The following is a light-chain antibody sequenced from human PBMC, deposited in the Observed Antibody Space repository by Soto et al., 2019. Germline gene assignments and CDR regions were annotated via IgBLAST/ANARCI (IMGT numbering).Light chain of an antibody. CDR3: QQRSNWHMYT. CDR2: DAS. Sequence: EIVLTQSPATLSLSPGERATLSCRASQSVSSYLAWYQQKPGQAPRLLIYDASNRATGIPARFSGSGSGTDFTLTISSLEPEDFVVYYCQQRSNWHMYTFGQGTKLEIK. CDR1: QSVSSY. J-gene: IGKJ2*01. V-gene: IGKV3-11*01.